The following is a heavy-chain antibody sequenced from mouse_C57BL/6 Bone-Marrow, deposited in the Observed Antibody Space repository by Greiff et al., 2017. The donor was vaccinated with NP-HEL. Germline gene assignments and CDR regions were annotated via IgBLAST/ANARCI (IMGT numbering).Heavy chain of an antibody. CDR2: IDPSDSST. V-gene: IGHV1-69*01. D-gene: IGHD1-1*01. Sequence: QVQLQQPGAELVMPGASVKLSCKASGYTFTSYWLHWVKQRPGQGLEWIGEIDPSDSSTNYNQKFKGKSTLTVDKSSSTAYMQLSGLTSEDSAVYYCARVHYYGSSPYYFDYWGQGTTLTVSS. J-gene: IGHJ2*01. CDR3: ARVHYYGSSPYYFDY. CDR1: GYTFTSYW.